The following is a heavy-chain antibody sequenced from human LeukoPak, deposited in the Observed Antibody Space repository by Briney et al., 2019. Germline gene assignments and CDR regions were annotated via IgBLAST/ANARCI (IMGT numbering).Heavy chain of an antibody. Sequence: SVKVSCKASGGTFSSYAISWVRQAPGQGLEWMGRIIPILGIANYAQKFQGRVTMTEDTSTDTVYMELNSLISDDTAVYYCATPVPHDTSGYYYRFDYWGQGTLVTVSS. J-gene: IGHJ4*02. D-gene: IGHD3-22*01. CDR2: IIPILGIA. CDR1: GGTFSSYA. CDR3: ATPVPHDTSGYYYRFDY. V-gene: IGHV1-69*04.